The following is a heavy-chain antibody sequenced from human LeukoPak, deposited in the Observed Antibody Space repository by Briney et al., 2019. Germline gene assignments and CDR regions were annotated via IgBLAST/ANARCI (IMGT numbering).Heavy chain of an antibody. V-gene: IGHV1-69*04. CDR2: IIPILGIA. CDR3: AREVEGGY. J-gene: IGHJ4*02. CDR1: GGTFSSYA. Sequence: SVKVSCKASGGTFSSYAISWVRQAPGQGLEWMGRIIPILGIANYAQKFQGRVTITADKSTSTAYMELSSLRSEDTAAYYCAREVEGGYWGQGTLVTVSS.